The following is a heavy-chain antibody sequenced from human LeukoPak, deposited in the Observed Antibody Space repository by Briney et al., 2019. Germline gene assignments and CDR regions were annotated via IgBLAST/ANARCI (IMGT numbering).Heavy chain of an antibody. Sequence: SETLSLTCTVSGGPISSSSYYWGWIRQPPGKGLEWIGSIYYSGSTYYNPSLKSRVTISVDTSKNQFSLKLSSVTAADTAVYYCARHDYGDYYATYYYYGMDVWGQGTTVTVSS. D-gene: IGHD4-17*01. V-gene: IGHV4-39*01. CDR1: GGPISSSSYY. CDR3: ARHDYGDYYATYYYYGMDV. CDR2: IYYSGST. J-gene: IGHJ6*02.